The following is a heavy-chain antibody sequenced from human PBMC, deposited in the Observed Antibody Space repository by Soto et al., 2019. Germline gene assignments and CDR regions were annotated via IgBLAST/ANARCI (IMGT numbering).Heavy chain of an antibody. Sequence: SETLSLTCTVPGGSISSGDYYWSWIRQPPGKGLEWIGYIYYSGSTYYNPSLKSRVTISVDTSKNQFSLKLSSVTAADTAVYYCARDQLGGVDYWGQGTLVTVSS. CDR3: ARDQLGGVDY. D-gene: IGHD1-1*01. J-gene: IGHJ4*02. CDR2: IYYSGST. V-gene: IGHV4-30-4*01. CDR1: GGSISSGDYY.